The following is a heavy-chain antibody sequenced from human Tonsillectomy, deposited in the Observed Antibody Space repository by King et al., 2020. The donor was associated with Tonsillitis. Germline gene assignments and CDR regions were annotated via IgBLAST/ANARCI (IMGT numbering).Heavy chain of an antibody. D-gene: IGHD6-25*01. Sequence: VQLVESGGGLVQPGGSLRLSCAASGFTFSSYSMNWVRQAPGKGLEWVSYISSRSSTIYYADSVKGRFTISRDNAKNSLYLQMNSLRAEDTAVYYCSRDRTHAAWGQGTLVTVSS. CDR2: ISSRSSTI. J-gene: IGHJ4*02. V-gene: IGHV3-48*01. CDR3: SRDRTHAA. CDR1: GFTFSSYS.